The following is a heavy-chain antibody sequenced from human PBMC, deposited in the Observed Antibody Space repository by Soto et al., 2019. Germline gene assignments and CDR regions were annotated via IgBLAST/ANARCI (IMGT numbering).Heavy chain of an antibody. D-gene: IGHD2-15*01. CDR3: ARLGGFFQALDS. CDR2: IYFGGTT. Sequence: PSETLSLTCTVSGVSIIPYYWIWIRQPPGKGLEWIGYIYFGGTTKYNPSLKSRVSMSVDTSKNQFSLKLTSVTAADTAVYYCARLGGFFQALDSWGQGTLVTVSS. V-gene: IGHV4-59*08. J-gene: IGHJ4*02. CDR1: GVSIIPYY.